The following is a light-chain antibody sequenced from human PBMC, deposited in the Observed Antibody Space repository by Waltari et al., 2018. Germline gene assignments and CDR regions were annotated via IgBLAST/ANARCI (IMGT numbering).Light chain of an antibody. CDR1: QSLGRY. CDR3: QKHDRLPAT. V-gene: IGKV3-20*01. Sequence: EIVLTQSPNTLSLSPGASAPLPCRASQSLGRYLVWYQQKPGQAPRLLIYGASTRDSGIPDRFSGSGSGTDFSLTISRLEPEDFAVYHCQKHDRLPATFGQGTKVEIK. J-gene: IGKJ1*01. CDR2: GAS.